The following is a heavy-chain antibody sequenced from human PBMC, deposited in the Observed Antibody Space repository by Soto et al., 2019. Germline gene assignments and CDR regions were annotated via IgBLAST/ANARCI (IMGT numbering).Heavy chain of an antibody. Sequence: SETLSLTCTVSGGSISSSSYYWGWIRQPPGKGLEWIGSIYYSGSTYYNPSLKSRVTISVDTSKNQFSLKLSSVTAADTAVYYCARLQLLWFGELFPNWFDPWGQGTLVTVS. D-gene: IGHD3-10*01. V-gene: IGHV4-39*01. J-gene: IGHJ5*02. CDR2: IYYSGST. CDR3: ARLQLLWFGELFPNWFDP. CDR1: GGSISSSSYY.